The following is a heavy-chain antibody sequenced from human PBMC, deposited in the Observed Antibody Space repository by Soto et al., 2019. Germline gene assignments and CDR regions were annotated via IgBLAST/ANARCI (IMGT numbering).Heavy chain of an antibody. V-gene: IGHV4-31*03. CDR1: GVSISSGGYY. CDR2: IYYSGRT. CDR3: ARLRVESRLKGDPVSPMVGMDV. D-gene: IGHD2-21*02. Sequence: SETLSLTCTVSGVSISSGGYYWSWIRQHPGKGLEWIGNIYYSGRTYYNPSLKSRVILSVDTSKNHFSLTRRSVTAADTAVYYRARLRVESRLKGDPVSPMVGMDVWGQGTTVTVSS. J-gene: IGHJ6*02.